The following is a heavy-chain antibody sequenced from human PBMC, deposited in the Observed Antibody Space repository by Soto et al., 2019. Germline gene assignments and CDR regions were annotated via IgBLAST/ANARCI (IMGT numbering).Heavy chain of an antibody. J-gene: IGHJ6*02. CDR3: ARKTRYSSSSPLLGVYYYYGMDV. CDR2: IIPIFGTA. D-gene: IGHD6-6*01. V-gene: IGHV1-69*06. Sequence: ASVKVSCKASGGTSSSYAISWVRQAPGQGLEWMGGIIPIFGTANYAQKFQGRVTITADKSTSTAYMELSSLRSEDTAVYYCARKTRYSSSSPLLGVYYYYGMDVWGQGTTVTVSS. CDR1: GGTSSSYA.